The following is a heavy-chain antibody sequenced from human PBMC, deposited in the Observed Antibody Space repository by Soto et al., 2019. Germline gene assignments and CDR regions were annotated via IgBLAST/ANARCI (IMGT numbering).Heavy chain of an antibody. Sequence: VQLVESGGGLIQPGGSLRLSCAASGFTVSSNYMSWVRQAPGKGLEWVSVIYSDGATYYADSVKGRFIISRDNSKNTLYLQMNSLRAEDTAVYYCAKCYASGSYFFDYWGQGTLVTVSS. CDR1: GFTVSSNY. J-gene: IGHJ4*02. CDR3: AKCYASGSYFFDY. CDR2: IYSDGAT. D-gene: IGHD3-10*01. V-gene: IGHV3-53*01.